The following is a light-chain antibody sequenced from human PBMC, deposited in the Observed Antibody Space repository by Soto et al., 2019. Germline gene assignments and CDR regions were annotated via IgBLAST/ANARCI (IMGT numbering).Light chain of an antibody. CDR1: SSNIGSNY. CDR2: SSN. J-gene: IGLJ2*01. CDR3: TTWDDSLSGVV. Sequence: QSVLTQPPSASGTPGQRVTISCSGSSSNIGSNYVYWYQQLPGTAPKLLIYSSNQRPSGVPDRFSGSKSGTSASLAISGRRSEDEADYYCTTWDDSLSGVVFGGGTKLTVL. V-gene: IGLV1-47*02.